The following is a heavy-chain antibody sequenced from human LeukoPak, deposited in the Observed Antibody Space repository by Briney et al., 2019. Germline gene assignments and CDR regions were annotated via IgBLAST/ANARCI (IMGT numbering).Heavy chain of an antibody. CDR1: GYTFTSYA. D-gene: IGHD2-2*01. V-gene: IGHV7-4-1*02. J-gene: IGHJ3*02. Sequence: ASVKVSCKASGYTFTSYAMNWVRQAPGQGLEWMGWINTNTGNPTYAQGFTGRFVFSLDTSVSTAYLQISSLKAEDTAVYYCAKDLWRAPGAYDIVVVPAAHDAFDIWGQGTMVTVFS. CDR3: AKDLWRAPGAYDIVVVPAAHDAFDI. CDR2: INTNTGNP.